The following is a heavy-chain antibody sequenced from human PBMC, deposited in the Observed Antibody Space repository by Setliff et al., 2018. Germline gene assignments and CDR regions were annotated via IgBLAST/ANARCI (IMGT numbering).Heavy chain of an antibody. CDR1: GYTFSTYG. CDR2: ISAYNGNT. V-gene: IGHV1-18*01. D-gene: IGHD3-3*01. J-gene: IGHJ6*02. CDR3: ASDGQGNYNFWSGSYYYYGMDV. Sequence: ASVQVSCKDSGYTFSTYGISWVRQAPGQGLEWMGWISAYNGNTNYAQKLQGRVTMTTDTSTSTAYMELRSLRSDDTAVYYCASDGQGNYNFWSGSYYYYGMDVWGQGTTGTAP.